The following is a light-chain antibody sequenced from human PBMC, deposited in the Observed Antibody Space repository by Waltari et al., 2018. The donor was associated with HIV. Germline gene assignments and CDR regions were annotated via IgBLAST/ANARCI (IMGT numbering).Light chain of an antibody. J-gene: IGLJ2*01. CDR3: SSYTSGSVV. CDR2: EVS. Sequence: QSALTQPASVSGSPGQSITISCTVTSSDVGDYTSVSWYQQHPGKAPKLMIYEVSNRPSGVSTRFSGSKSGNTASLTISGLQAEDEADYYCSSYTSGSVVFGGGTKLTVL. CDR1: SSDVGDYTS. V-gene: IGLV2-14*01.